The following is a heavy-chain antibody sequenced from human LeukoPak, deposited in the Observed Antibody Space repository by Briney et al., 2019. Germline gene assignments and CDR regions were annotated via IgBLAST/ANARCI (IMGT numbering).Heavy chain of an antibody. CDR1: GYTFTSYD. Sequence: ASVKVSCKASGYTFTSYDINWVRHATGQGLELMGWMNPNSGNTGYAQKFQGRVTMTRDTSISTAYMELSSLRSEDTAVYYCARTHMAVTTYYWGQGTLVTVSS. CDR2: MNPNSGNT. D-gene: IGHD4-17*01. CDR3: ARTHMAVTTYY. V-gene: IGHV1-8*01. J-gene: IGHJ4*02.